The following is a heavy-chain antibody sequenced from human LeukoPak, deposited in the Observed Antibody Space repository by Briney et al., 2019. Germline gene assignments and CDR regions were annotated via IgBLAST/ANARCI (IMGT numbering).Heavy chain of an antibody. D-gene: IGHD3-22*01. CDR1: GFTFDDYT. Sequence: GGSLRLSFAASGFTFDDYTMHWVRQAPGKGLEWVSLISWDGGSTYYADSVKGRFTISRDNSKNSLYLQMNSLRTEDTALHYCSEDALSLDSTGYYTLWFAYWGQGTLVTVSS. J-gene: IGHJ4*02. CDR2: ISWDGGST. V-gene: IGHV3-43*01. CDR3: SEDALSLDSTGYYTLWFAY.